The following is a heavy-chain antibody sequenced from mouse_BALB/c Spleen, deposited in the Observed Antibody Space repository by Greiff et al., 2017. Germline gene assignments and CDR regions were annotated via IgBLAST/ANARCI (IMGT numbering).Heavy chain of an antibody. J-gene: IGHJ4*01. V-gene: IGHV14-3*02. CDR3: ARHVDYTMDY. Sequence: EVQLQQSGAELVKPGASVKLSCTASGFNIQDTYMHWVKQRPEQGLEWIGRIDPANGNTKYDPNFQGKATITADTSSHTAYLQLSSLTSEDTAVYYGARHVDYTMDYWGQGTSVTVSS. CDR1: GFNIQDTY. CDR2: IDPANGNT.